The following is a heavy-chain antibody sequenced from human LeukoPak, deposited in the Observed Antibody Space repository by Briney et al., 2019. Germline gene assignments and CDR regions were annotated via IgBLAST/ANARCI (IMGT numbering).Heavy chain of an antibody. V-gene: IGHV3-23*01. D-gene: IGHD6-19*01. CDR2: VGGDDRT. Sequence: GGSLRLSCAASGFTLTGNAMSWVRQAPGRGLEWVSGVGGDDRTHYADSVRGRFTISRDNSMNTVSLDMNRLRVDDTAVYYWAKDLSGWAAADHWGQGALVTVAS. J-gene: IGHJ1*01. CDR3: AKDLSGWAAADH. CDR1: GFTLTGNA.